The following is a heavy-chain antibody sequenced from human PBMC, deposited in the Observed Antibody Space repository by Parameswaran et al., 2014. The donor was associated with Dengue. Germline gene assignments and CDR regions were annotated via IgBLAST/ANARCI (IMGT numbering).Heavy chain of an antibody. CDR2: IIPILGIA. V-gene: IGHV1-69*04. D-gene: IGHD3-10*01. Sequence: SWVRQAPGQGLEWMGRIIPILGIANYAQKFQGRVTITADKSTSTAYMELSSLRSEDTAVYYCAREAITMVRGVLNWFDPWGQGTLVTVSS. CDR3: AREAITMVRGVLNWFDP. J-gene: IGHJ5*02.